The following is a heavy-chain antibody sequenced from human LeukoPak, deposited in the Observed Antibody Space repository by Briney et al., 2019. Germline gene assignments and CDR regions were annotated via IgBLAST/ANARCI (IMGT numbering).Heavy chain of an antibody. D-gene: IGHD5-12*01. CDR1: GFAVSSNY. Sequence: PGGSLRLSCAASGFAVSSNYMNWVRQAPGKGLEWISVIYPGGNTDYADSVKGRFTISRDNSKNTLYLQMNSLRAEDTAVYYCAKDLEYIVATFPDYWGQGTLVTVSS. CDR2: IYPGGNT. CDR3: AKDLEYIVATFPDY. V-gene: IGHV3-53*01. J-gene: IGHJ4*02.